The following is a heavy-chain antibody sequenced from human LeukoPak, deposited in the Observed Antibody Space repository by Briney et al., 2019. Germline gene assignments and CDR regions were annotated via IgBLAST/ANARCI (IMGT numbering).Heavy chain of an antibody. D-gene: IGHD3-9*01. CDR1: GFTFSSYA. V-gene: IGHV3-30*04. CDR3: ARASPNYDILTGYYGY. Sequence: GGSLRLSCAASGFTFSSYAMHWVRQAPGKGREWVADISYDGSNKYYTDSVKGRFTISRDNSKNTLYLQMNSLRAEDTAVYYCARASPNYDILTGYYGYWGQGTLVSVSS. J-gene: IGHJ4*02. CDR2: ISYDGSNK.